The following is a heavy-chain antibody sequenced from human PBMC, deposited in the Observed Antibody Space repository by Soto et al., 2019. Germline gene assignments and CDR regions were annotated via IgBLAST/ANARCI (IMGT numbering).Heavy chain of an antibody. CDR2: IIPIFGTA. CDR3: VRDGRCVHPGDYFDY. D-gene: IGHD2-8*02. V-gene: IGHV1-69*01. Sequence: QVQLVQSGAEVKKPGSSVKVSCKASGGSFKNYAITWVRQAPGQGLEWVGGIIPIFGTANYAQGFQGRLTITADESTNSAYVQLSRMRSDVTAVYYCVRDGRCVHPGDYFDYCGHGTLVNVSS. J-gene: IGHJ4*01. CDR1: GGSFKNYA.